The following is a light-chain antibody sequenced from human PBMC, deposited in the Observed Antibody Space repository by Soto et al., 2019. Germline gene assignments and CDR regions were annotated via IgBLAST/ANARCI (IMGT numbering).Light chain of an antibody. J-gene: IGLJ2*01. CDR2: DVT. Sequence: QSALTQPRSVSGSPGQAVTFSCTGTRSDVGRYSYVSWYQQHPGKAPKLMIFDVTKRPSGVPDRFSGSKSGNTASLTISGLQAEDEADYYCCSYAGSYVIFGGGNKLTVL. CDR3: CSYAGSYVI. CDR1: RSDVGRYSY. V-gene: IGLV2-11*01.